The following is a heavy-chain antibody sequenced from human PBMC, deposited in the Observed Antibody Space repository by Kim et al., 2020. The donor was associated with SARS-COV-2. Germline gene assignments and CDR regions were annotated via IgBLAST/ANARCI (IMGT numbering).Heavy chain of an antibody. CDR3: ARDTDGSGSYYNGYYYGMDV. CDR2: ISYDGSNK. D-gene: IGHD3-10*01. J-gene: IGHJ6*02. V-gene: IGHV3-33*05. Sequence: GGSLRLSCAASGFTFSSYGMHWVRQAPGKGLEWVAVISYDGSNKYYADSVKGRFTISRDNSKNTLYLQMNSLRAEDTAVYYCARDTDGSGSYYNGYYYGMDVWGQGTTVTVSS. CDR1: GFTFSSYG.